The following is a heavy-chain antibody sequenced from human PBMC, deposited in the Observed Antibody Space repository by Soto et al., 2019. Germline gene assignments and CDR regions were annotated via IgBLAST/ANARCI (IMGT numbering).Heavy chain of an antibody. CDR2: IHHSGST. V-gene: IGHV4-59*01. J-gene: IGHJ4*02. CDR3: TRGDSSSWRPHFDY. CDR1: GASIRSYY. Sequence: PSETLSLTYTVSGASIRSYYWSWIRQPPGKGLEWIGFIHHSGSTNYNPSLKSRLTMSVDTSKNQFSLKLSSVTAADTAVYYCTRGDSSSWRPHFDYWGQGTLVTVSS. D-gene: IGHD6-13*01.